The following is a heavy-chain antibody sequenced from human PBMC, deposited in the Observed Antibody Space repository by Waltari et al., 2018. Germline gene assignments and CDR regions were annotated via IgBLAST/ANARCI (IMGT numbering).Heavy chain of an antibody. CDR2: IHYSGSS. CDR1: GGSTSTSY. Sequence: QVQLQESGPGLGKPSETLSLTCTVSGGSTSTSYWSWVRKSPGKGLEWSGYIHYSGSSFYNPSLRRRVAISLDTPNNQFSLRLRSVTAADAAIYYCARADTSTSYFYYYMDVWGKGTTVTVSS. J-gene: IGHJ6*03. CDR3: ARADTSTSYFYYYMDV. V-gene: IGHV4-59*01. D-gene: IGHD1-26*01.